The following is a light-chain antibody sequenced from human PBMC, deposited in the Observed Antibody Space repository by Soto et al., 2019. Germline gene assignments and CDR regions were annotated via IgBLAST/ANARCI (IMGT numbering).Light chain of an antibody. CDR1: QTISTY. CDR3: QQSHGIPYT. Sequence: DIQMTQSPSSLSASVGDRVTITCRASQTISTYLNWYQQKPVKAPQLLIYAASSLQSGVPSRFSGSGSGTDFTLTISSLQPEDFATYYFQQSHGIPYTFGQGTKLEIK. CDR2: AAS. V-gene: IGKV1-39*01. J-gene: IGKJ2*01.